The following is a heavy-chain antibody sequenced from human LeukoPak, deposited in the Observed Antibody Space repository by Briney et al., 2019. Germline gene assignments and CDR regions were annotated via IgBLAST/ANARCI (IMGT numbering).Heavy chain of an antibody. V-gene: IGHV1-8*02. CDR1: GDTFKNYD. D-gene: IGHD5-24*01. CDR2: MNPNSGNT. CDR3: ARATPGCLHGYSFDY. Sequence: ASAKLSFKASGDTFKNYDINWVRQPTGQGLGWMGWMNPNSGNTGFAQKFQERGSRTSDTSINTTYMELTSLSSGDTAVYYCARATPGCLHGYSFDYWGQGTVVTVYS. J-gene: IGHJ4*02.